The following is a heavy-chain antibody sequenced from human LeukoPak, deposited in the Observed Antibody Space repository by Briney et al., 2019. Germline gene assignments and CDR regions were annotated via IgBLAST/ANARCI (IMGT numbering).Heavy chain of an antibody. CDR3: AKAEMTTVTIWFDY. D-gene: IGHD4-11*01. Sequence: GGSLRLSCAASGFTVSSNYMSWVRQAPGKGLEWVSAISGSGGSTYYADSVKGRFTISRDNSKNTLYLQMNSLRAEDTAVYYCAKAEMTTVTIWFDYWGQGTLVTVSS. CDR2: ISGSGGST. CDR1: GFTVSSNY. J-gene: IGHJ4*02. V-gene: IGHV3-23*01.